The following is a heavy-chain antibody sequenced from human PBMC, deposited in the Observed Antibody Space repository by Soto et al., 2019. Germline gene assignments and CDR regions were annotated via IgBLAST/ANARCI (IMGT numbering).Heavy chain of an antibody. V-gene: IGHV3-23*01. Sequence: AVSLRLSCAASGFTFSSYAMRWVRQAPGKGLEWVSAISGSGGSTYYADSVKGRFTISRDNSKNTLYLQMNSLRAEDTAVYYCANYYDSSGYKGTRWTYYYYGMDVWGQGTTVTVSS. CDR1: GFTFSSYA. J-gene: IGHJ6*02. D-gene: IGHD3-22*01. CDR3: ANYYDSSGYKGTRWTYYYYGMDV. CDR2: ISGSGGST.